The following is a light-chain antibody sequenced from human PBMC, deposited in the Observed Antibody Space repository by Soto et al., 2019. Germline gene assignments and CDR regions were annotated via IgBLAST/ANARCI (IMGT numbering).Light chain of an antibody. V-gene: IGKV1-12*01. CDR3: QQANSFPWT. CDR1: QGISNW. CDR2: GAS. Sequence: DIQMTQSPSSVSASVGDRVTITCRASQGISNWLAWYQQRPGKGPKLLIYGASTLQSGVPPRFSGSGSGTDFTLTISSLQPEDFATYYCQQANSFPWTFGQATKVEIK. J-gene: IGKJ1*01.